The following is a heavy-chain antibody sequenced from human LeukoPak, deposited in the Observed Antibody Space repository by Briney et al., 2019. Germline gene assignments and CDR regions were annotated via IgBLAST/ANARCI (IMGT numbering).Heavy chain of an antibody. D-gene: IGHD1-14*01. J-gene: IGHJ4*02. Sequence: PGGSLRLSCAASGFAFDTYGMTWARQAPGKGLEWVSSISGSGYNTYYADPVKGRFTISRDNSKNTLYLQMNSLRAEDTAIYYCATSTTSFDYWGQGTLVTVSS. V-gene: IGHV3-23*01. CDR3: ATSTTSFDY. CDR2: ISGSGYNT. CDR1: GFAFDTYG.